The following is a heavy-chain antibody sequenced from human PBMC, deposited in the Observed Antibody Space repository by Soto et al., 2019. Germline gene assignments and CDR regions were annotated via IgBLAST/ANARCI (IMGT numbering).Heavy chain of an antibody. CDR2: INTGNGNT. CDR3: ARGEQLYHYYYGMDV. Sequence: ASVKVSCKASGYSFTTHAMIWVRQAPGQRPEWMGWINTGNGNTRYSPKFQGRVNITRETYASTAYMELSSLKSEDTAVYYCARGEQLYHYYYGMDVWGQGSTVTVSS. V-gene: IGHV1-3*04. J-gene: IGHJ6*02. CDR1: GYSFTTHA.